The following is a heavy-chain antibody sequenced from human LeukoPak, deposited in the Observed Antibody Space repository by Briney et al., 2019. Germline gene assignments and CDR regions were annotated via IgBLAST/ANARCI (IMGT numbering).Heavy chain of an antibody. CDR3: ARDRASEWGEYFDY. Sequence: GASVKVSCKASGYTFTGYYMHWVRQAPGQGLEWMGWINPNSGGTNYAQKFQGRVTMTRDTSISTAYMELSRLRSDDTAVYYCARDRASEWGEYFDYWGQGTLVTVSS. CDR2: INPNSGGT. D-gene: IGHD3-16*01. V-gene: IGHV1-2*02. J-gene: IGHJ4*02. CDR1: GYTFTGYY.